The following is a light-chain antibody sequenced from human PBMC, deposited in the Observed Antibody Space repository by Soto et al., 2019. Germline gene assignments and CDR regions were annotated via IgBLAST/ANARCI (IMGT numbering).Light chain of an antibody. CDR1: SSDVGSYNL. J-gene: IGLJ2*01. Sequence: QSALTQPASVSGSPGQSITISCTGTSSDVGSYNLVSWYQQHPGKAPKHMIYEGSKRTSGVSNRFSGSKSGNTAYLTISGLQAEDEADYYCCSYAGSSTGVVFGGGTKLTVL. CDR2: EGS. CDR3: CSYAGSSTGVV. V-gene: IGLV2-23*01.